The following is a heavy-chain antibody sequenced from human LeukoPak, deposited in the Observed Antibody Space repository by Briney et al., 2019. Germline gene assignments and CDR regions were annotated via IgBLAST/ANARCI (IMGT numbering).Heavy chain of an antibody. V-gene: IGHV1-46*01. CDR3: ARGYTYGDY. D-gene: IGHD5-18*01. CDR2: INPSSGST. Sequence: ASVKVSCKASGYTFTAFFMHWVRQAPGQAPEWMGWINPSSGSTSYAQNFQGRVTMTRDTSSSTVNMELSSLRSEDTAVYYCARGYTYGDYWGQGTLVTVSS. J-gene: IGHJ4*02. CDR1: GYTFTAFF.